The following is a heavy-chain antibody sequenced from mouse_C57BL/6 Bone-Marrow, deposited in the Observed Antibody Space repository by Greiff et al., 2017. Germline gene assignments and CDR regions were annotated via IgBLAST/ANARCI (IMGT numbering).Heavy chain of an antibody. CDR1: GYTFTSYW. CDR3: ARSGGLDY. D-gene: IGHD3-1*01. CDR2: IDPSDSYT. V-gene: IGHV1-59*01. J-gene: IGHJ2*01. Sequence: VQLQQPGAELVRPGTSVTLSCQASGYTFTSYWMHWVKQRPGQGLEWIGVIDPSDSYTNYNQKFKGKATLTVDTSSSTAYMQLSSLTSEDSAVYYCARSGGLDYWGQGTTLTVSS.